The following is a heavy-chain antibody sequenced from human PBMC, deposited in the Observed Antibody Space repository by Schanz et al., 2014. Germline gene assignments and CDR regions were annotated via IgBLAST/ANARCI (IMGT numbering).Heavy chain of an antibody. V-gene: IGHV3-30*02. CDR2: IRFDGSDK. J-gene: IGHJ4*02. CDR1: GFTFSSYG. CDR3: AKEGSIYWDRSVDY. D-gene: IGHD1-26*01. Sequence: QVQLVESGGGVVQPGGSLRLSCAASGFTFSSYGMHWVRQAPGKGLEWVTFIRFDGSDKYYADSVKGRFSVSRDNSKNTLYLQMNSLRADDTAVYYCAKEGSIYWDRSVDYWGQGTLVTVSS.